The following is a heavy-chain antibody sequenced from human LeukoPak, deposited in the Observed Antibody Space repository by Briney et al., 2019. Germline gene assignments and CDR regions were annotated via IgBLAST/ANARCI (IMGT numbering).Heavy chain of an antibody. Sequence: GGSLRLSCTASGFTVSNNYISWVRQAPGKGLEWVSVIYSGGGTYYADSVKDRFTISRDNSKNTLYLQMGSLRAEDMAVYYCARGGDYYDSSGYYSDSSYFDYWGQGTLVTVSS. D-gene: IGHD3-22*01. CDR2: IYSGGGT. CDR3: ARGGDYYDSSGYYSDSSYFDY. J-gene: IGHJ4*02. V-gene: IGHV3-66*01. CDR1: GFTVSNNY.